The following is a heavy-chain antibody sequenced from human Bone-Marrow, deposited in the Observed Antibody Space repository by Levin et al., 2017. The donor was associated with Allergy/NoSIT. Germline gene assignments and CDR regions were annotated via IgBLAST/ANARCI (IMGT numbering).Heavy chain of an antibody. V-gene: IGHV2-5*02. CDR2: IYWDNDT. J-gene: IGHJ5*02. D-gene: IGHD6-13*01. CDR3: ARYRDSSNWPDYFDP. Sequence: SGPTLVKPTQALTLTCTFSGFSLSTSGGAVGWIRQSPGKALEWLALIYWDNDTRYSPSLRSRLTITKDTSKNQVLLTVTNVDPADTGTYFCARYRDSSNWPDYFDPWGQGTLVTVSS. CDR1: GFSLSTSGGA.